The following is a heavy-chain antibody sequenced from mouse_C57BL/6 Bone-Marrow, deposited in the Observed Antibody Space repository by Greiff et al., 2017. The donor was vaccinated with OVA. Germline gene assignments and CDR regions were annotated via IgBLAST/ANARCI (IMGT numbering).Heavy chain of an antibody. CDR2: INPSTGGT. J-gene: IGHJ4*01. CDR1: GYSFTGYY. CDR3: ARRVTTVVEAMDD. V-gene: IGHV1-42*01. Sequence: VQLQQSGPELVKPGASVKISCKASGYSFTGYYMNWVKQSPEKSLEWIGEINPSTGGTTYNQKFKAKATLTVDKSSSPAYMQLKSLTSEDSAVYYCARRVTTVVEAMDDWGQGTSVTVSS. D-gene: IGHD1-1*01.